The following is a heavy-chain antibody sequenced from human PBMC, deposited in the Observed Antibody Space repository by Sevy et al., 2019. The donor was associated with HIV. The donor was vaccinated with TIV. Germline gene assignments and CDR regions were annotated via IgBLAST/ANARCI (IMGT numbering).Heavy chain of an antibody. CDR1: GYTFTGYY. D-gene: IGHD3-22*01. CDR3: ARDSGVVVLYYMDV. V-gene: IGHV1-2*02. Sequence: ASVKVSCKASGYTFTGYYMHWVRRAPGQGLEWMGWINPNSGGTNYAQKFQGRVTMTRDTSISTAYMELSRLRSDDTAVYYCARDSGVVVLYYMDVWGKGTTVTVSS. CDR2: INPNSGGT. J-gene: IGHJ6*03.